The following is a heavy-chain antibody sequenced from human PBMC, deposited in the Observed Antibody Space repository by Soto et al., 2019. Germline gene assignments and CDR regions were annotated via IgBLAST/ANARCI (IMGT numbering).Heavy chain of an antibody. V-gene: IGHV4-59*01. CDR2: IYYSGST. CDR1: GGSISSNY. Sequence: LSLTCTVSGGSISSNYWSWIRQPPGKGLEWIGYIYYSGSTNYNPSLKSRVTISVDTSKNQFSLKLSSVTAADTAVYYCARDLGRVWGQGTMVTVS. J-gene: IGHJ3*01. CDR3: ARDLGRV.